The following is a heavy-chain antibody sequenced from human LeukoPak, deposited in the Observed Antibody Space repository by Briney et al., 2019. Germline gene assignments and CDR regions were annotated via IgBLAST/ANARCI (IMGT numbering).Heavy chain of an antibody. CDR1: GYSFTNYW. CDR2: IYPGDSDT. V-gene: IGHV5-51*01. J-gene: IGHJ3*02. CDR3: ARGYCSSSSCTPAFDI. Sequence: GESLKISCKASGYSFTNYWIGWVRQMPGKGLEWMGIIYPGDSDTRYSPSFEGQVTISGDKSITTALLQWSSLKASDTAMYYCARGYCSSSSCTPAFDIWGQGTKVSVSS. D-gene: IGHD2-2*01.